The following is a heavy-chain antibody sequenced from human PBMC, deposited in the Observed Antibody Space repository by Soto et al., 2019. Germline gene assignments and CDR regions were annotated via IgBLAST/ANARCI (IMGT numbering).Heavy chain of an antibody. CDR1: GGTFNTYS. CDR3: TIGSWSGEVFDI. V-gene: IGHV1-69*02. Sequence: QVQLVQSGAEVKKPGSSVKVSCKDSGGTFNTYSMFWVRQAPGQGLEWMGRIIPMLGVRNYAQRFQDRVTITGDKSTGTVHMELSSLRSEDTALYYCTIGSWSGEVFDIWGQGTMVTVSS. J-gene: IGHJ3*02. D-gene: IGHD2-21*01. CDR2: IIPMLGVR.